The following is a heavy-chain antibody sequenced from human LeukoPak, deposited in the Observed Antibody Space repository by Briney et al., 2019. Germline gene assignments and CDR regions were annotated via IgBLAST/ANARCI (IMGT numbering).Heavy chain of an antibody. D-gene: IGHD2-15*01. CDR2: IYYSGST. V-gene: IGHV4-59*01. J-gene: IGHJ4*02. CDR3: ARVGCSGGSCKFDY. CDR1: GGSLSSYY. Sequence: SETLSLTCTVSGGSLSSYYWSWIRQPPGKGLEWIGYIYYSGSTDYNPSLKSRVTISVDTSKNQFSLKLSSVTAADTAVYYCARVGCSGGSCKFDYWGQGTLVTVSS.